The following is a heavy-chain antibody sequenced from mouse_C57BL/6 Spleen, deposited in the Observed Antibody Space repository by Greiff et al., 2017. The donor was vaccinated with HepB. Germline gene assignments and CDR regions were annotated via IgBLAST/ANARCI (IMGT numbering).Heavy chain of an antibody. CDR1: GFTFSSYG. CDR2: ISSGGSYT. D-gene: IGHD1-1*01. V-gene: IGHV5-6*01. CDR3: ARQGITTVVEGSMDY. Sequence: EVHLVESGGDLVKPGGSLKLSCAASGFTFSSYGMSWVRQTPDKRLEWVATISSGGSYTYYPDSVKGRFTISRDNAKNTLYLQMSSLKSEDTAMYYCARQGITTVVEGSMDYWGQGTSVTVSS. J-gene: IGHJ4*01.